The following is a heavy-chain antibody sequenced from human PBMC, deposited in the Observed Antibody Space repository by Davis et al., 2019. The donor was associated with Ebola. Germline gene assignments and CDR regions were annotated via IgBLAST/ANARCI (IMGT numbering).Heavy chain of an antibody. V-gene: IGHV4-34*01. CDR1: GGSFSGYY. D-gene: IGHD3-16*01. CDR2: INHSGST. J-gene: IGHJ6*04. Sequence: SETLSLTCAVYGGSFSGYYWSWIRQPPGKGLEWIGEINHSGSTNYNPSLKSRVTISVDTSKNQFSLKRSSVTAADTAVYYCARNLGAGMDVWGKGTTVTVSS. CDR3: ARNLGAGMDV.